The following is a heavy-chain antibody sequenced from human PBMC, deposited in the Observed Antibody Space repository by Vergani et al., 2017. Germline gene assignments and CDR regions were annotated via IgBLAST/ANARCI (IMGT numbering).Heavy chain of an antibody. CDR3: AKDXYYYDSSGYSGDDY. CDR1: GFTFSSYA. Sequence: EVQLLESGGGLVQPGGSLRLSCAASGFTFSSYAMSWVRQAPGKGLEWVSAISGSGGSTYYADSVKGRFTISRDNSKNTLYLQMNSLRAEYTAVYYCAKDXYYYDSSGYSGDDYWGQGTLVTVSS. V-gene: IGHV3-23*01. D-gene: IGHD3-22*01. J-gene: IGHJ4*02. CDR2: ISGSGGST.